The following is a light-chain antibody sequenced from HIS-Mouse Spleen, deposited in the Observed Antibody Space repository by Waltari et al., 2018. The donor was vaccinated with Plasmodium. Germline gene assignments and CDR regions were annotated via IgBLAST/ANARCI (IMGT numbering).Light chain of an antibody. CDR3: CSYAGSSTNWV. V-gene: IGLV2-23*01. Sequence: QSALTQPASVSGSPGQSITIPCTGTSSDCGGYNLLSLYQQHPGKAPKLMIYEGSKRPSGVSNRFSGSKSGNTASLTISGLQAEDEADYYCCSYAGSSTNWVFGGGTKLTVL. CDR1: SSDCGGYNL. J-gene: IGLJ3*02. CDR2: EGS.